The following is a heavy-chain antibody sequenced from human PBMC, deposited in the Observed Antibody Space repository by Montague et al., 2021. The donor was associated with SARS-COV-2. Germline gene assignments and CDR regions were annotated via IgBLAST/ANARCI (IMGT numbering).Heavy chain of an antibody. V-gene: IGHV4-34*01. Sequence: SETLSLTCAVYGGSFSGYYWTWICQPPGKGLEWIGENNYSGSTNNNPSPKSRVTMSVDMSKNQFPLKLRFVAAADTAAYYCARARGLAVLFDCYYYGMDVWGQGTTVTVSS. CDR2: NNYSGST. CDR3: ARARGLAVLFDCYYYGMDV. J-gene: IGHJ6*02. D-gene: IGHD3-3*02. CDR1: GGSFSGYY.